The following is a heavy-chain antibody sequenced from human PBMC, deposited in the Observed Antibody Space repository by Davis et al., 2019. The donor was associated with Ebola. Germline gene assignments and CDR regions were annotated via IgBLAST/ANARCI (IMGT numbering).Heavy chain of an antibody. J-gene: IGHJ4*02. Sequence: GESLKISCSASGFIFSTYVMSWVRQPPGKGLEWVAYIGGTSNVVDYADSLKGRFTISRDNAKNLLYLQINSLRDEDTAVYYCARHDDYWGQRTLVTVSS. V-gene: IGHV3-48*02. CDR2: IGGTSNVV. CDR1: GFIFSTYV. CDR3: ARHDDY.